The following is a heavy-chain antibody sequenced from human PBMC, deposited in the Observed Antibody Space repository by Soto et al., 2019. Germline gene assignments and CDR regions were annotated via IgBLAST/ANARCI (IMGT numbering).Heavy chain of an antibody. CDR2: ISGSGGST. Sequence: PGGSLRLSCAASGFTFSSYAMSWVRQAPGKGLEWVSAISGSGGSTYYADSVKGRFTISRDNSKNTLYLQMNSLKAEDTAVYYCSKVGTHSRDGYPGVYYFDYWGQGTLVTVSS. J-gene: IGHJ4*02. D-gene: IGHD3-22*01. CDR1: GFTFSSYA. CDR3: SKVGTHSRDGYPGVYYFDY. V-gene: IGHV3-23*01.